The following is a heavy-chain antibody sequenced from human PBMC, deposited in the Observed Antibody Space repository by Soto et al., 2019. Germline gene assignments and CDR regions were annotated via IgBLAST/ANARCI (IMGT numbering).Heavy chain of an antibody. D-gene: IGHD3-22*01. CDR3: AKDRSDSSGYFGEIDY. J-gene: IGHJ4*02. Sequence: GGSLRLSCAASGFTFSSYAMSWVRQAPGKGLEWVSAISGSGGSTYYADSVKGRFTISRDNSKNTLYLQMNSLRAEDTAVYYCAKDRSDSSGYFGEIDYWGQGTLVTVSS. CDR1: GFTFSSYA. CDR2: ISGSGGST. V-gene: IGHV3-23*01.